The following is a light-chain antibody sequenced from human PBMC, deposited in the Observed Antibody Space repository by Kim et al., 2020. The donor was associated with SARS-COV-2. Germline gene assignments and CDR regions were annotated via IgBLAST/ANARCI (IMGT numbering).Light chain of an antibody. CDR1: SLRSYY. V-gene: IGLV3-19*01. Sequence: SSELTQDSAVSVALGQTVRITCQGDSLRSYYASWYQQKPGQAPVLVIYGKNNRPSGIPDRFSGSSSGNTASLTITGAQAEDEADYYCNSRDSSGTHVVLG. CDR2: GKN. CDR3: NSRDSSGTHVV. J-gene: IGLJ2*01.